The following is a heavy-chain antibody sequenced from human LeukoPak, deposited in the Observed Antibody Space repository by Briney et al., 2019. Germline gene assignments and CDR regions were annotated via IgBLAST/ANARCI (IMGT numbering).Heavy chain of an antibody. CDR2: INHSGST. V-gene: IGHV4-34*01. Sequence: SETLSLTCAVYGGSFSGYYWSWIRQPPGKGLEWIGEINHSGSTNYNPSLKSRVTISVDTSKNQFSLKLSSVTAADTAVYYCASSPSEADIVVVPAATLPFDYWGQGTLVTVSS. D-gene: IGHD2-2*01. CDR1: GGSFSGYY. CDR3: ASSPSEADIVVVPAATLPFDY. J-gene: IGHJ4*02.